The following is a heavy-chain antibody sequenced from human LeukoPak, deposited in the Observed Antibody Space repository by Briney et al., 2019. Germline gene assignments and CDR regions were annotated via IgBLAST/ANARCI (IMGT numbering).Heavy chain of an antibody. J-gene: IGHJ4*02. CDR1: GYTFTSYG. V-gene: IGHV1-18*01. CDR3: ARGGYCSSTSCYSCDY. CDR2: ISAYNGNT. Sequence: ASVKVSCKASGYTFTSYGISWVRQAPGQGLEWLGWISAYNGNTNYAQKLQGRVTMTTDTSTSTAYMELRSLRSDDTAVYYCARGGYCSSTSCYSCDYWGQGTLVTVSS. D-gene: IGHD2-2*01.